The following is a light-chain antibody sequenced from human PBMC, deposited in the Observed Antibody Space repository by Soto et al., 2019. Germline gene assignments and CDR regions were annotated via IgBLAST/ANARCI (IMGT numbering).Light chain of an antibody. CDR2: GAS. Sequence: EIVMTQSPATLSLSPGETATLSCRASQSVHSNLAWFQQHPGQAPRLLIYGASSRATGIPVRFSGSGSGTEFTLTISSLQPEDFAVYYCQQYTDWPRGTFGGGTKV. CDR1: QSVHSN. J-gene: IGKJ4*01. V-gene: IGKV3-15*01. CDR3: QQYTDWPRGT.